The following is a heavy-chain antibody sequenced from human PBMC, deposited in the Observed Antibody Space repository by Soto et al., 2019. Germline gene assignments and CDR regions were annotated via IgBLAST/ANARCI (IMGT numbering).Heavy chain of an antibody. CDR2: IHYSGIT. J-gene: IGHJ3*02. CDR1: GVSFSSYY. V-gene: IGHV4-59*08. D-gene: IGHD3-9*01. CDR3: VRQSRPPGIWPGYYLRFDI. Sequence: QVQLQESGPGLVKPSETLSLTCTVSGVSFSSYYWSWIRQPPGKGLEWIGYIHYSGITSYNPSLKSRVAISVESSKNQFSLKLSSVTAADTAVYYCVRQSRPPGIWPGYYLRFDIWGQGTMVTVSS.